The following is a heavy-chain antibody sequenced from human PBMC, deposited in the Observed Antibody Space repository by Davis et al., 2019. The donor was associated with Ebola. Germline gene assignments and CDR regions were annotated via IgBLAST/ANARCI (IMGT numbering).Heavy chain of an antibody. Sequence: PSETLSLTCTVSGGSISSSSYYWGWIRQPPGKGLEWIGSIYYSGSTYYNPSLKSRVTISVDTSKNQFSLKLSSVTAADTAVYYCARAGFGYGDYEGVFDYWGQGTLVTVSS. CDR2: IYYSGST. CDR1: GGSISSSSYY. V-gene: IGHV4-39*07. D-gene: IGHD4-17*01. J-gene: IGHJ4*02. CDR3: ARAGFGYGDYEGVFDY.